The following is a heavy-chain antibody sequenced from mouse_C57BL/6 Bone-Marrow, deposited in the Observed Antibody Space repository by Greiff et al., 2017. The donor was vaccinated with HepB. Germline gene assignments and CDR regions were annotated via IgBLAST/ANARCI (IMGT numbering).Heavy chain of an antibody. CDR2: IYPRSGNT. J-gene: IGHJ4*01. D-gene: IGHD1-1*01. V-gene: IGHV1-81*01. Sequence: QVHVKQSGAELARPGASVKLSCKASGYTFTSYGISWVKQRTGQGLEWIGEIYPRSGNTYYNEKFKGKATLTADKSSSTAYMELRSLTSEDSAVYFCARYPITTVVATEAMDYWGQGTSVTVSS. CDR3: ARYPITTVVATEAMDY. CDR1: GYTFTSYG.